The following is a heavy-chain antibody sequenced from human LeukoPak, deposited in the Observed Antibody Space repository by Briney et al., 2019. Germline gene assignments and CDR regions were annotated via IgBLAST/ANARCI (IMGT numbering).Heavy chain of an antibody. D-gene: IGHD6-13*01. CDR3: AKGPSIAAAGTFDP. V-gene: IGHV3-23*01. CDR2: IRGSSDST. J-gene: IGHJ5*02. CDR1: GFTFSNFA. Sequence: PGGSLRLSCAASGFTFSNFAVNWVRQAPGKGLEWVSAIRGSSDSTYYADSVTGRFTISRDNSKNTLYLQMNSLRAEDTAIYYCAKGPSIAAAGTFDPWGQGTLVTVSS.